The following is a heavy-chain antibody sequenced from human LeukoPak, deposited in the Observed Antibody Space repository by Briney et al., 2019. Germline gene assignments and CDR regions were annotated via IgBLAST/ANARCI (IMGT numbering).Heavy chain of an antibody. J-gene: IGHJ4*02. V-gene: IGHV3-66*01. D-gene: IGHD3-10*01. CDR1: GFTVSSNY. CDR2: IYSGGST. CDR3: ARGSYYGSGSFVDY. Sequence: GGSLRLSCAASGFTVSSNYMSWVRQAPGKGLEWVSVIYSGGSTYYADSVKGRFTISRDNSKNTLCLQMNSLRAEDTAVYYCARGSYYGSGSFVDYWGQGTLVTVSS.